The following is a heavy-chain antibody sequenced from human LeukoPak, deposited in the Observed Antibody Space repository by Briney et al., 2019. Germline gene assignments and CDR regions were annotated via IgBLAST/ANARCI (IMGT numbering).Heavy chain of an antibody. J-gene: IGHJ6*03. CDR1: GYSISTGYY. Sequence: PSETLSLTCTVSGYSISTGYYWDWIRQPPGKGLEWIGYIYYSGSTNYKPSLKSRVTISVDTSKNQFSLKLSSVTAADTAVYYCARETSQKGAHYMDVWGKGTTVTISS. V-gene: IGHV4-61*01. D-gene: IGHD3-16*01. CDR3: ARETSQKGAHYMDV. CDR2: IYYSGST.